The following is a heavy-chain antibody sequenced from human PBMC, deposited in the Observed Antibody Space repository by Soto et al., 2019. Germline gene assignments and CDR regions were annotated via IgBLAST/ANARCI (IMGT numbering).Heavy chain of an antibody. CDR3: TRDVTIFGVVPYYYYMDV. J-gene: IGHJ6*03. V-gene: IGHV3-49*03. CDR2: IRSKAYGGTT. D-gene: IGHD3-3*01. Sequence: GSLRLSCTASGFTFGDYAMSWFRQAPGKGLEWVGFIRSKAYGGTTEYAASVKGRFTISRDDSKSIAYLQMNSLKTEDTAVYYCTRDVTIFGVVPYYYYMDVWGKGTTVTVSS. CDR1: GFTFGDYA.